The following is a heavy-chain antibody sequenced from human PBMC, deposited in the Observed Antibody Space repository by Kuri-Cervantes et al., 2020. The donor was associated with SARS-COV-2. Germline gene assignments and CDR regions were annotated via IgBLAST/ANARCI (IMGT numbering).Heavy chain of an antibody. Sequence: GESLKISCAASGFTFSNYAMTWVRQAPGKGLEWVSAISGWTASTYYADSVKGRFTISRDNSKNTLYLQMNNLRAEDTAVYYCARDDEVTTHYGAAFDIWGQGTMVTVSS. J-gene: IGHJ3*02. V-gene: IGHV3-23*01. CDR1: GFTFSNYA. CDR2: ISGWTAST. CDR3: ARDDEVTTHYGAAFDI. D-gene: IGHD4-11*01.